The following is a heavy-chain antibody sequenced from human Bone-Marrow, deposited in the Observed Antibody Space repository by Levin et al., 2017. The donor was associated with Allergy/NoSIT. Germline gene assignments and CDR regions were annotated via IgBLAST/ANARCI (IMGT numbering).Heavy chain of an antibody. CDR3: ATRAKGGTYYYGSGSFGDAFDS. D-gene: IGHD3-10*01. J-gene: IGHJ3*02. CDR1: GYTLTELS. V-gene: IGHV1-24*01. CDR2: FDPEDGET. Sequence: ASVKVSCKVSGYTLTELSMHWVRQAPGKGLEWMGGFDPEDGETIYAQKFQGRVTMTEDTSTDTAYMELSSLRSEDTAVYYCATRAKGGTYYYGSGSFGDAFDSWGQGTMVTVSS.